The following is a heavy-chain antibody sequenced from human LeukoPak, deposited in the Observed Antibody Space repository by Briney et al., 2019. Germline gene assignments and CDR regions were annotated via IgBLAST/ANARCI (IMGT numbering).Heavy chain of an antibody. CDR1: GFTFSNYA. CDR3: AKHMVRGVNGGFDY. J-gene: IGHJ4*02. V-gene: IGHV3-23*01. CDR2: ITGSGGET. D-gene: IGHD3-10*01. Sequence: GGSLRLSCAASGFTFSNYAMSWVRQTPGKGLEWVSSITGSGGETHYADSVKGRFTISRDTSKNTLFLQLSNLRVEDTAVYYCAKHMVRGVNGGFDYWGQGTLVTVSS.